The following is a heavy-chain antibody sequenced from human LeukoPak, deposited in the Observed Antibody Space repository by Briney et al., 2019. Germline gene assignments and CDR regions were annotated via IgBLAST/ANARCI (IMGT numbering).Heavy chain of an antibody. CDR2: ISSSSSYI. V-gene: IGHV3-21*01. CDR3: AREGYYDSSGYPTLGPFDY. Sequence: PGGSLRLSCAASGFTFSSYIMNWVRQAPGKGLEWVSSISSSSSYIYYADSVKGRFTISRDNAKNSLYLQMNSLRAEDTAVYYCAREGYYDSSGYPTLGPFDYWGQGTLVTVSS. CDR1: GFTFSSYI. J-gene: IGHJ4*02. D-gene: IGHD3-22*01.